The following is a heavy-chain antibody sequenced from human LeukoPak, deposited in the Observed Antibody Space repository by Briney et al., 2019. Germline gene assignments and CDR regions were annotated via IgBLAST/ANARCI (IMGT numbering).Heavy chain of an antibody. J-gene: IGHJ4*02. Sequence: SETLSLTCTVSGGSISSYYWSWIRQPPGKGLEWIGYIYYSGSTNYNPSLKSRVTISVDTSKNQFSLKLSSVTAADTAVYYCARGRGAANYYFDHWGQGTLVTVSS. CDR3: ARGRGAANYYFDH. V-gene: IGHV4-59*01. CDR1: GGSISSYY. D-gene: IGHD1-26*01. CDR2: IYYSGST.